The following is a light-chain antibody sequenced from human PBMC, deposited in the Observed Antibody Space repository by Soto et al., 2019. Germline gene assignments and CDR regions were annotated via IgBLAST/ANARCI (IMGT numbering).Light chain of an antibody. Sequence: QSALTQPRSVSGSPGQSVTISCTGTSSDVGGYNYVSWYQQHPGKAPKLMIYDVGKRPSGVPDRFSGSKSDNTASLTISGLQAEDEAEYFCFSFTTTSTHVFGTGTKVTVL. CDR2: DVG. V-gene: IGLV2-11*01. CDR3: FSFTTTSTHV. J-gene: IGLJ1*01. CDR1: SSDVGGYNY.